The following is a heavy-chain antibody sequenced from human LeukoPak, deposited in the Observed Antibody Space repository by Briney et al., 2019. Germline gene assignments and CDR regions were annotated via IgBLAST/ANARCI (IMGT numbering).Heavy chain of an antibody. D-gene: IGHD7-27*01. V-gene: IGHV3-9*01. CDR3: VRSVGSDWGHFDF. CDR2: ITWNSGTI. Sequence: GGSLRLSCVASGFNFDQYAMFWVRQAPGKGLEWVTGITWNSGTIAYADSVKGRSTISRDNARSSLYLQMNSLRTEDTALYYCVRSVGSDWGHFDFRGQGTLVSVSS. J-gene: IGHJ4*02. CDR1: GFNFDQYA.